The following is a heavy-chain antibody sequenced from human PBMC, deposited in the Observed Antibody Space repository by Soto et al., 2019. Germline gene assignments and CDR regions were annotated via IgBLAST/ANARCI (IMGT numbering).Heavy chain of an antibody. D-gene: IGHD2-2*01. V-gene: IGHV3-33*01. Sequence: GGSLRLSCAASGFTFSSYGMHWVRQAPGKGLEWVAVIWYDGSNKYYADSVKGRFTISRDNSKNTLYLQMNSLRAEDTAVYYCARDHGSGYCSSTSCYYYYYYMDVWGKGTTVTVSS. J-gene: IGHJ6*03. CDR3: ARDHGSGYCSSTSCYYYYYYMDV. CDR1: GFTFSSYG. CDR2: IWYDGSNK.